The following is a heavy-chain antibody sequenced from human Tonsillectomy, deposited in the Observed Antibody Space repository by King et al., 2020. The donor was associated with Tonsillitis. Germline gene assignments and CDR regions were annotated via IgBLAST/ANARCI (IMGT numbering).Heavy chain of an antibody. CDR2: ISYDGTDK. Sequence: VQLVESGGGVVQPGRSLRLSCAASGFTFSNYGMHWVRQAPGKGLEWVAVISYDGTDKYYADSVKGRFTISRDNSKNTLYRQMNSLRAEDTAVYFCAKDIAARPMIDYGGQGTLVTVSS. CDR1: GFTFSNYG. D-gene: IGHD6-6*01. CDR3: AKDIAARPMIDY. V-gene: IGHV3-30*18. J-gene: IGHJ4*02.